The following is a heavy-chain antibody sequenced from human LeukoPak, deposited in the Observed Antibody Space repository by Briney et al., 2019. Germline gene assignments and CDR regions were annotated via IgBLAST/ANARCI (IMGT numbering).Heavy chain of an antibody. CDR3: ARGPYSYDSSGAFDI. Sequence: SETLSLTCTVSGDSIRSGSYYWSWIRQSAGKGLEWIGRIDTSGSTNYNPSLKSRVTISVDTSKNQFSLKLSSVTAADTAVYFCARGPYSYDSSGAFDIWGQGTMVTVSS. D-gene: IGHD3-22*01. CDR1: GDSIRSGSYY. V-gene: IGHV4-61*02. J-gene: IGHJ3*02. CDR2: IDTSGST.